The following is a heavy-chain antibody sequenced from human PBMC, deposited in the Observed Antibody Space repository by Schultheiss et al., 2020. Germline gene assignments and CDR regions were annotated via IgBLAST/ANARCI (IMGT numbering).Heavy chain of an antibody. CDR1: GGSISSYY. CDR3: AAHAASAVRGVIYWFDP. CDR2: IYYSGST. J-gene: IGHJ5*02. Sequence: SQTLSLTCTVSGGSISSYYWSWIRQPPGKGLEWIGYIYYSGSTYYNPSLKSRVTISVDTSKNQFSLKLSSVTAADTAVYYCAAHAASAVRGVIYWFDPWGQGTLVTVSS. V-gene: IGHV4-59*04. D-gene: IGHD3-10*01.